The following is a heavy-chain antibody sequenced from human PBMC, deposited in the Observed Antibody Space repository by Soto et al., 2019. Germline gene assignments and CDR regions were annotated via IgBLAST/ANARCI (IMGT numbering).Heavy chain of an antibody. CDR3: ARDLGRFLEWLSPAYGMDV. J-gene: IGHJ6*02. Sequence: LRLSCAASGFTFSSYAMHWVRQAPGKGLEWVAVISYDGSNKYYADSVKGRFTISRDNSKNTLYLQMNSLRAEDTAVYYCARDLGRFLEWLSPAYGMDVWGQGTTVTVSS. D-gene: IGHD3-3*01. CDR2: ISYDGSNK. CDR1: GFTFSSYA. V-gene: IGHV3-30-3*01.